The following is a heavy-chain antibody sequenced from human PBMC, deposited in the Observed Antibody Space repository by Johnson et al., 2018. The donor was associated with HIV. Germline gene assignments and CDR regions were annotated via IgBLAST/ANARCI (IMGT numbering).Heavy chain of an antibody. J-gene: IGHJ3*02. V-gene: IGHV3-11*01. D-gene: IGHD6-19*01. CDR1: GFTVSSNY. Sequence: QVQLVESGGGLVQPGGSLRLSCAASGFTVSSNYMSWVRQAPGKGLEWVSYISSSGSTIYYADSVKGRFTISRDNAKNSLYLQMNSLRAEDTALYYCAREMGWLVLYYAVDIWGQGTMVTVSS. CDR2: ISSSGSTI. CDR3: AREMGWLVLYYAVDI.